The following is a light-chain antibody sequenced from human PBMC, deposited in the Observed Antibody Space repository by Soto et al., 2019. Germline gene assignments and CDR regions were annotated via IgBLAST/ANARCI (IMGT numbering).Light chain of an antibody. Sequence: THAPSTLSLSPVERATLSCRASQSVSSYLAWYQQKPGQAPRLLIYDASNRATGVPARFSGSGSGTDFTLTISSLEPEDFAVYYCQQRSNWPLFGGGTKVDNK. J-gene: IGKJ4*01. CDR3: QQRSNWPL. CDR2: DAS. CDR1: QSVSSY. V-gene: IGKV3-11*01.